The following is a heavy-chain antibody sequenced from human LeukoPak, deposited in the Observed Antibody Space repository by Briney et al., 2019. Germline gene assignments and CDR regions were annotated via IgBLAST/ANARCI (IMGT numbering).Heavy chain of an antibody. V-gene: IGHV3-23*01. D-gene: IGHD3-10*01. CDR3: AKHTSWYYYGSGSRSPDAFDI. CDR1: GFTFNNYA. CDR2: ISGSGGST. Sequence: PGGSLRLSCVASGFTFNNYAMTWVRQTPGKGLEWVSVISGSGGSTDYADSVKGRFTISRDNSKNTLYVQMNSLRAEDTAVYYCAKHTSWYYYGSGSRSPDAFDIWGQGTMVTVSS. J-gene: IGHJ3*02.